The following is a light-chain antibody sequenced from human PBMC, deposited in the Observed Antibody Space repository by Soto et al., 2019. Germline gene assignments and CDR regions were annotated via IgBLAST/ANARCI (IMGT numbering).Light chain of an antibody. V-gene: IGLV2-14*01. Sequence: QSALTQPASVSGSPGQAITISCTGTSSDVGGYNYVSWYQQHPGKAPKLLINDNSNRPSGVPDRFSDSKSGTTASLAIAGLQADDEADYYCQSYDSSLRGYVFGAGTKVTVL. CDR2: DNS. J-gene: IGLJ1*01. CDR3: QSYDSSLRGYV. CDR1: SSDVGGYNY.